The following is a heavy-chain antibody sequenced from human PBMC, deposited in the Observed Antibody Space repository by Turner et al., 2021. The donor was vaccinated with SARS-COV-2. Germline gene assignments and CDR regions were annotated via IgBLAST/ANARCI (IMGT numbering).Heavy chain of an antibody. CDR1: GRSISSSSYY. D-gene: IGHD6-19*01. Sequence: QLQLQESGPGLVKPAETLSLTCTVSGRSISSSSYYWVWIRQPQGKGLEWIGGIYYSGSTYYNPSLKSRVTISVDTSKNQFSLKLNSVTAADTAVYYCASPGGNSGWFFAYDIWGQGTMVTVSS. J-gene: IGHJ3*02. CDR3: ASPGGNSGWFFAYDI. CDR2: IYYSGST. V-gene: IGHV4-39*01.